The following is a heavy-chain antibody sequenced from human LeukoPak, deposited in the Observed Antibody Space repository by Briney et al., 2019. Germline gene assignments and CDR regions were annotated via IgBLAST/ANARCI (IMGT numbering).Heavy chain of an antibody. J-gene: IGHJ4*02. V-gene: IGHV3-23*01. CDR1: GFTFSSYA. CDR3: AKDPFNVRWSYFDY. Sequence: PGGSLRLSCAASGFTFSSYAMSLVRQAPGKGLEWVSAISGSGGNTYYADSVKGRFIISRDKSKSTLFLQMNSLRAEDTAVYYCAKDPFNVRWSYFDYWGQGSLVTVSS. CDR2: ISGSGGNT. D-gene: IGHD3-10*02.